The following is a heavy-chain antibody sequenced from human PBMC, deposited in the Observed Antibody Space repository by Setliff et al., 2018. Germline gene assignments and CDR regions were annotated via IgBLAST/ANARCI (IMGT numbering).Heavy chain of an antibody. CDR2: ILTTGST. CDR3: VRVEAGYCSSTSCYVVGAFDI. CDR1: GASISDSY. Sequence: SETLSLTCGVSGASISDSYWSWIRQPPGKGLEWIGHILTTGSTNYNPSLKSRIAISADTSRNQFSLKLSSVTAADTAVYYCVRVEAGYCSSTSCYVVGAFDIWGQGTMVTVSS. V-gene: IGHV4-4*08. J-gene: IGHJ3*02. D-gene: IGHD2-2*03.